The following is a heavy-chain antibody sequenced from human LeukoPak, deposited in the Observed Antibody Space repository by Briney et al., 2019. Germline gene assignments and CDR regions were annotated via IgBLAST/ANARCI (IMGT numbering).Heavy chain of an antibody. CDR3: AREGSSSWYNYYYGMDV. V-gene: IGHV3-7*01. Sequence: QPGGSLRLSCAASGFTFSSYWMSWVRQAPGKGLEWVADIKQDGSEKYYVDSVKGRFTISRDNAKNSLYLQMNSLRAEDTAVYYCAREGSSSWYNYYYGMDVWGQGTTVTVSS. J-gene: IGHJ6*02. CDR1: GFTFSSYW. CDR2: IKQDGSEK. D-gene: IGHD6-13*01.